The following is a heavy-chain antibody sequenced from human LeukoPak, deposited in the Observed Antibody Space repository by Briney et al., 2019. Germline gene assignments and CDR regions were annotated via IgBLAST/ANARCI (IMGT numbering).Heavy chain of an antibody. Sequence: SETLSLTCTVSGGSISSYYWSWIRQPPGKGLEWIGYIYYNGSTNYYPSLKSRVTISVDTSKNQFSLKLSSVTAADTAVYYCARVSLYVWGSYRCPPAGVFDYWGQGTLVTVSS. CDR3: ARVSLYVWGSYRCPPAGVFDY. D-gene: IGHD3-16*02. CDR2: IYYNGST. CDR1: GGSISSYY. V-gene: IGHV4-59*01. J-gene: IGHJ4*02.